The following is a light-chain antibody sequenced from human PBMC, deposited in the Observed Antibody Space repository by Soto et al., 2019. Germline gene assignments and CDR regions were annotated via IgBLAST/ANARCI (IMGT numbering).Light chain of an antibody. V-gene: IGKV1-39*01. CDR1: QGIGSN. CDR2: GAS. CDR3: QQTASAPPWT. Sequence: DIQMTQSPTSLSASVGDRVTISCRASQGIGSNLAWYQQKPGKAPRLLISGASSVQSGVPPRFSGSGSATHFILTISSLRLEDIATYYCQQTASAPPWTFGQGTKVEIK. J-gene: IGKJ1*01.